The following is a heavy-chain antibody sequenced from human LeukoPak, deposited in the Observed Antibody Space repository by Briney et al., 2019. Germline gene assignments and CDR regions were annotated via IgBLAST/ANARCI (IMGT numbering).Heavy chain of an antibody. Sequence: GGSLTLSCDVSIHPHSPLWTMRATQAPGKGLEWVTSINPDGSQKYYLDSVKGRFTISRDNTKNSLYLQRYSLGAEDTAVYYCAELLGAATTYYYWGQGTLVTVSS. V-gene: IGHV3-7*01. CDR3: AELLGAATTYYY. CDR1: IHPHSPLW. D-gene: IGHD5-24*01. CDR2: INPDGSQK. J-gene: IGHJ4*02.